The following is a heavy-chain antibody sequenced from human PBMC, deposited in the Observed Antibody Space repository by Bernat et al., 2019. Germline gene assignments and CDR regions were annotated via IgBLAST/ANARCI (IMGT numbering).Heavy chain of an antibody. J-gene: IGHJ5*02. Sequence: EVQLVESGGGLVQPGGSLRLSCAASGFTFSSYWMSWVRQAPGKGLEWVANIKQDGREKYYVDSVKGRFTISRDNAKNSLYLQMNSLRAEDTAVYYCARHPFIVVVPAAQTGGGWFDPWGQGTLVTVSS. CDR3: ARHPFIVVVPAAQTGGGWFDP. V-gene: IGHV3-7*03. D-gene: IGHD2-2*01. CDR1: GFTFSSYW. CDR2: IKQDGREK.